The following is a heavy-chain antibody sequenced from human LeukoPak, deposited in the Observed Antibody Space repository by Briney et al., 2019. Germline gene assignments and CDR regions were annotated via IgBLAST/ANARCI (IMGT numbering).Heavy chain of an antibody. CDR2: INHDGNVN. D-gene: IGHD2-15*01. Sequence: GGSLRLSCAASGFTFSSYWMNWARQAPGKGLEWVASINHDGNVNYYVDSVKGRFTISRDNAKNSLYLQMSNLRAEDTAVYYCAKQLGYCSDGSCYFPYWGQGTLVTVSS. CDR3: AKQLGYCSDGSCYFPY. J-gene: IGHJ4*02. CDR1: GFTFSSYW. V-gene: IGHV3-7*03.